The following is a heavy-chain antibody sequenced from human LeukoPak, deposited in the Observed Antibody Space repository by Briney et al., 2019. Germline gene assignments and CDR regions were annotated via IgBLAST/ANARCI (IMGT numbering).Heavy chain of an antibody. D-gene: IGHD6-13*01. Sequence: GGSLRLSCAASGFTFSSYAMSWVRQAPGKGLEWVSAISGSGGSTYYADSVKGRFTISRDNSKNTLYLQMNSLRAEDTAVYYCARNYENSAAGIWYFDLWGRGTLVTVSS. V-gene: IGHV3-23*01. CDR1: GFTFSSYA. CDR2: ISGSGGST. CDR3: ARNYENSAAGIWYFDL. J-gene: IGHJ2*01.